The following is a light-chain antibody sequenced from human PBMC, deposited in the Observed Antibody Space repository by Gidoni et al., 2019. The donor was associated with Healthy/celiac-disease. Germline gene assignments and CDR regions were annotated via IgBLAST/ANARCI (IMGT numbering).Light chain of an antibody. CDR3: QQRSNWPLT. Sequence: EIVLTQPPATLSLSPGERATLSCRASQSVSSYLAWYQQKHGQAPRLLIYDASNRATGIPARFSGSGSGTDFTLTISSLEPEDFAVYYCQQRSNWPLTFGPGTKVDIK. CDR2: DAS. V-gene: IGKV3-11*01. CDR1: QSVSSY. J-gene: IGKJ3*01.